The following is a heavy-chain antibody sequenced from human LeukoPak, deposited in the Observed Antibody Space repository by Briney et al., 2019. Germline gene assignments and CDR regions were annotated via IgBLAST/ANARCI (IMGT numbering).Heavy chain of an antibody. J-gene: IGHJ4*02. V-gene: IGHV1-69*05. CDR3: TRGYCSSTSCPTPLDY. CDR2: IIPIFGTA. CDR1: GGTFSSYA. D-gene: IGHD2-2*01. Sequence: SVKVSCKASGGTFSSYAISWVRQAPGQGLEWMGRIIPIFGTANYAQKFQGRVTITTDESTSTAYMELSSLRSEDTAVYYCTRGYCSSTSCPTPLDYWGQGTLVTVSS.